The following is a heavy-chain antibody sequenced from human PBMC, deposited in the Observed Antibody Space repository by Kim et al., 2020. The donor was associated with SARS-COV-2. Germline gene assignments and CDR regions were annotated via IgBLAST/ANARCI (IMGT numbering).Heavy chain of an antibody. D-gene: IGHD2-2*01. CDR1: GGTFSSYA. CDR2: IIPIFGTA. Sequence: SVKVSCKASGGTFSSYAISWVRQAPGQGLEWMGGIIPIFGTANYAQKFQGRVTITADESTSTAYMELSSLRSEDTAVYYCARDWQYERIVVVPAAIYGMDVWGQGTTVTVSS. CDR3: ARDWQYERIVVVPAAIYGMDV. J-gene: IGHJ6*02. V-gene: IGHV1-69*13.